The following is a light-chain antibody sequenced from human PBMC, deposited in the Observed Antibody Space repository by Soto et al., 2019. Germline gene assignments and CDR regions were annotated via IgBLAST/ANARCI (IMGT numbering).Light chain of an antibody. CDR1: QSLVSSNGNTY. J-gene: IGKJ2*01. V-gene: IGKV2-30*01. CDR2: KVS. Sequence: DVVMTQSPLSLPVTLGQPASISCRSSQSLVSSNGNTYLNWFQQRPGQSPRRLVYKVSNRDSGVPDRFSVSGSGTDFTLNISRVEAEDVGVYYCMQGGHWPTFGQGTKLEIK. CDR3: MQGGHWPT.